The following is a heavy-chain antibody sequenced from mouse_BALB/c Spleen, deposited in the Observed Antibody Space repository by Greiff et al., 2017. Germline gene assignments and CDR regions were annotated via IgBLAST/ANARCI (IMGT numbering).Heavy chain of an antibody. V-gene: IGHV1-54*01. J-gene: IGHJ1*01. CDR2: INPGSGGT. Sequence: VQLQESGAELVRPGTSVKVSCKASGYAFTNYLIEWVKQRPGQGLEWIGVINPGSGGTNYNEKFKGKATLTADKSSSTAYMQLSSLTSDDYAVYFCARGGTTATSYWYFDVWGAGTTVTVSS. CDR1: GYAFTNYL. CDR3: ARGGTTATSYWYFDV. D-gene: IGHD1-2*01.